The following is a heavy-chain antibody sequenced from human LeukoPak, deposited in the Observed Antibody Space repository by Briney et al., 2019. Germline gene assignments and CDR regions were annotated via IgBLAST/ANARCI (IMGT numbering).Heavy chain of an antibody. Sequence: PSETLSLTCTVSGGSINSYYWSWIRRPPGKGLEWSGYINYSGSTNYNPSLKSRVTISVDTSKNQFSLKLSSVTAADTAVYYCARGFAYCGGDCYPNWFDPWGQGTLVTVSS. CDR1: GGSINSYY. J-gene: IGHJ5*02. V-gene: IGHV4-59*01. CDR3: ARGFAYCGGDCYPNWFDP. CDR2: INYSGST. D-gene: IGHD2-21*02.